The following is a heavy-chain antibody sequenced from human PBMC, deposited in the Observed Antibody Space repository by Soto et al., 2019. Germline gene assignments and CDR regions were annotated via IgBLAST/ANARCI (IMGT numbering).Heavy chain of an antibody. CDR1: GDSISDHC. CDR2: IYYSGNT. CDR3: ARGAKAAAGSFDY. J-gene: IGHJ4*02. D-gene: IGHD6-13*01. Sequence: QVQLQESGPGLVKPSETLSLTCIVSGDSISDHCWSWIWQSPGKGLQWIGYIYYSGNTNYNPSLMSRVTISVDTSKNQFSLKLRSVIAADTAVYYCARGAKAAAGSFDYWGQGTLVTVSS. V-gene: IGHV4-59*11.